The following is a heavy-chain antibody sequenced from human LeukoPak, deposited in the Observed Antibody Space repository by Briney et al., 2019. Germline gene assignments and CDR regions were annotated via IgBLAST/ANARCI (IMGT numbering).Heavy chain of an antibody. CDR1: GYTFTSYY. D-gene: IGHD3-10*01. V-gene: IGHV1-46*01. J-gene: IGHJ4*02. CDR2: INPSGGST. CDR3: ASGRYYGSGSYSQPPFDY. Sequence: ASVKVSCKASGYTFTSYYMHWVRQAPGQGLEWMGIINPSGGSTSYAQKFQGRVTMTRDMSTSTVYMELRSLRSDDTAVYYCASGRYYGSGSYSQPPFDYWGQGTLVTVSS.